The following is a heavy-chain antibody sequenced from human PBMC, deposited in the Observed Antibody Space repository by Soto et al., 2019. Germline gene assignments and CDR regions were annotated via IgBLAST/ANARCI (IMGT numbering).Heavy chain of an antibody. V-gene: IGHV1-18*04. CDR2: ISAYNGDT. CDR1: GYTFTNHG. CDR3: ARDPSNSSGSRIWFDP. J-gene: IGHJ5*02. D-gene: IGHD6-19*01. Sequence: ASVKVSCKASGYTFTNHGISWVRQAPGQGREWMGWISAYNGDTRYALKFKGSVTMTTDRSTSTAYMDLRSLRSDVTAVNYCARDPSNSSGSRIWFDPWGQGALVTVSS.